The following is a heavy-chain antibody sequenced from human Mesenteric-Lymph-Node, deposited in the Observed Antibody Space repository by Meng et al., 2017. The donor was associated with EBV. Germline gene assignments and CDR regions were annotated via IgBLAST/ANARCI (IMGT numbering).Heavy chain of an antibody. CDR3: AHRPGVGAIDFDY. D-gene: IGHD1-26*01. Sequence: LHESGPSLVKPPPALQLACLFSAFSPTSCGVGVGWIRQPPGKALEWLALIYWDDDKRYSPSLKGRLTITKDTSKNQVVLTMTNIDPMDTATYFCAHRPGVGAIDFDYWGQGTLVTVSS. CDR1: AFSPTSCGVG. V-gene: IGHV2-5*02. CDR2: IYWDDDK. J-gene: IGHJ4*02.